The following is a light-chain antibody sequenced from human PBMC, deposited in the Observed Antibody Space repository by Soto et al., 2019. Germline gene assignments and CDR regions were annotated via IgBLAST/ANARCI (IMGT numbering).Light chain of an antibody. Sequence: EILVNQSPGTLSLSPGDRATLSCRASQTVTGNYLAWYHQKPGQAPRLLIHSASSRATGIPDRFSASGTGTDFTLTISSMQPDDLATYYCQQYHGFSRTFGQGTKVDI. J-gene: IGKJ1*01. CDR2: SAS. V-gene: IGKV3-20*01. CDR1: QTVTGNY. CDR3: QQYHGFSRT.